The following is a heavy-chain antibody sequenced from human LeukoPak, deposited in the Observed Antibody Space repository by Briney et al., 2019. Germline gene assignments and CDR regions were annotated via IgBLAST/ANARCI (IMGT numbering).Heavy chain of an antibody. CDR2: INHSGST. Sequence: SETLSLTCAVYGGSFSGYYWSWIRQPPGKGLGWDGEINHSGSTNYNPSLKSRVTISVDTSKNQFSLKLSSVTAADTAVYYCARGTPEMATINDAFDIWGQGTMVTVSS. D-gene: IGHD5-24*01. CDR3: ARGTPEMATINDAFDI. V-gene: IGHV4-34*01. J-gene: IGHJ3*02. CDR1: GGSFSGYY.